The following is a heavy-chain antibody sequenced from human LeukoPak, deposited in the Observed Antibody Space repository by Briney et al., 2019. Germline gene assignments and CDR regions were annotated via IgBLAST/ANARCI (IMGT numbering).Heavy chain of an antibody. Sequence: PGGSLRLSCAASGFTFSSYGMNWVRQAPGKGLEWVSSISSSSSYIYYADSVRGRFTISRDNAKNSLYLQMNSLRAEDTAVYYCARAPHSSSWPNWFDPWGQGALVTVSS. J-gene: IGHJ5*02. CDR1: GFTFSSYG. D-gene: IGHD6-13*01. CDR2: ISSSSSYI. CDR3: ARAPHSSSWPNWFDP. V-gene: IGHV3-21*01.